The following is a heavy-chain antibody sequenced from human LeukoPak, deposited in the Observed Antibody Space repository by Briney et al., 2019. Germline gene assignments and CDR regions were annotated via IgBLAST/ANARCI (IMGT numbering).Heavy chain of an antibody. CDR1: GFRFNDYY. V-gene: IGHV3-11*01. Sequence: PGGSLRLSCTVSGFRFNDYYMNWIRQAPGKGLEWVSFITSSGATIYYADSVKGRFTISRDNAKNSLYLQMHSLRVEDTAVYYCARGGPSGSYRDDSFDIWGQGTMVTVSS. D-gene: IGHD3-10*01. J-gene: IGHJ3*02. CDR2: ITSSGATI. CDR3: ARGGPSGSYRDDSFDI.